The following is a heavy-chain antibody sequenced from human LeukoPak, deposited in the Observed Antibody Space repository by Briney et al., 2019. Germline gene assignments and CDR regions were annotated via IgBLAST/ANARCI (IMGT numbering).Heavy chain of an antibody. J-gene: IGHJ4*02. CDR3: ARDGGMLATIFDF. Sequence: PSETLSLTCAVSGGSFSGYYWSWIRQPPGKGLEWIGEINHSGNTNYNPSLKSRVTISVDTSNNQFSLKLSSVTAADTAVYYCARDGGMLATIFDFWGQGTLVTVSS. CDR2: INHSGNT. CDR1: GGSFSGYY. V-gene: IGHV4-34*01. D-gene: IGHD5-12*01.